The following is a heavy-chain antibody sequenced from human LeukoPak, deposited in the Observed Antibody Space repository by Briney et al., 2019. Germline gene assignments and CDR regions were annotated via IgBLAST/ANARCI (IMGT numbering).Heavy chain of an antibody. J-gene: IGHJ5*02. D-gene: IGHD3-10*01. CDR1: RYTFTSYD. Sequence: GASVKVSCKASRYTFTSYDINWVRQATGQGLEWMGWMNPNSGNTGYAQKFQGRVTMTRNTSISTTYMQLSSLRSEDTAVYFCARGLPHGSGSATFDPWGQGTLVTVSS. CDR2: MNPNSGNT. CDR3: ARGLPHGSGSATFDP. V-gene: IGHV1-8*01.